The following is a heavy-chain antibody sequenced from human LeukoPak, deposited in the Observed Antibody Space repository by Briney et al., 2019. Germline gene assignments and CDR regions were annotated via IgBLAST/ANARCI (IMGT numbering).Heavy chain of an antibody. D-gene: IGHD4-23*01. J-gene: IGHJ4*02. Sequence: SETLSLTCTVSGGSISSGSYYWSWIRQPPGKGLEWIGYISYSGSTNYNPSLKSRVTISEDTSKNQFSLKLSSVTAADTAVYYCAREYGGNSGLYYFDYWGQGTLVTVSS. V-gene: IGHV4-61*01. CDR2: ISYSGST. CDR3: AREYGGNSGLYYFDY. CDR1: GGSISSGSYY.